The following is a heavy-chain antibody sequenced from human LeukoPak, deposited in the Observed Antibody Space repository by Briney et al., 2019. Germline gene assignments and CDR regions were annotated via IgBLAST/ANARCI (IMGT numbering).Heavy chain of an antibody. J-gene: IGHJ4*02. V-gene: IGHV1-69*04. D-gene: IGHD4-11*01. CDR3: ARETTVGYFDY. CDR2: IIPILGIA. CDR1: GGTFSSYA. Sequence: GASVKVSCKASGGTFSSYAISWVRQAPGQGLEWMGRIIPILGIANYAQKFQGRVTITADKSTSTAYMELSSLRSEDTAVYYCARETTVGYFDYWGQGTLVTVSS.